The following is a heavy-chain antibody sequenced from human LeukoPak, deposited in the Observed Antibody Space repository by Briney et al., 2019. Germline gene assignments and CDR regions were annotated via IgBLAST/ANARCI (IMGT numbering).Heavy chain of an antibody. CDR1: GYTFTDYY. Sequence: GASVKVSCKASGYTFTDYYIHWVRQAPGQGLEWMGWINPNTGGTSYAQRFQGRVTMTRDTSISTAYMELSSLRSDDTAVFYCARKGGAVLTGYHYWGQGTLVTVSS. V-gene: IGHV1-2*02. J-gene: IGHJ4*02. CDR2: INPNTGGT. D-gene: IGHD3-9*01. CDR3: ARKGGAVLTGYHY.